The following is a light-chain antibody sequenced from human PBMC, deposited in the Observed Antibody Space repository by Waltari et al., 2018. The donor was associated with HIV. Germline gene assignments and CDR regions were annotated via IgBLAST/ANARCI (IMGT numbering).Light chain of an antibody. CDR1: ALPKRN. CDR3: YSTDTTGYERV. Sequence: SYELTQQPSVSVSPGQTATITCSGDALPKRNAYWYHPRSGQAPVWVMYYDNKRPSGIPERFSGSTSGTTATLTVSRAQVDDEADYYCYSTDTTGYERVFGGGTKLTVL. CDR2: YDN. J-gene: IGLJ3*02. V-gene: IGLV3-10*01.